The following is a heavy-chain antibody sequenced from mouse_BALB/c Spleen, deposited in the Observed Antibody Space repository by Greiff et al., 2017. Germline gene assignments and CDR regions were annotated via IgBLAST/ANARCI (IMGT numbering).Heavy chain of an antibody. D-gene: IGHD1-1*01. Sequence: EVQRVESGPELVKPGASVKMSCKASGYTFTSYVMHWVKQKPGQGLEWIGYINPYNDGTKYNEKFKGKATLTSDKSSSTAYMELSSLTSEDSAVYYCAREYYGSGFAYWGQGTLVTVSA. V-gene: IGHV1-14*01. CDR3: AREYYGSGFAY. CDR1: GYTFTSYV. CDR2: INPYNDGT. J-gene: IGHJ3*01.